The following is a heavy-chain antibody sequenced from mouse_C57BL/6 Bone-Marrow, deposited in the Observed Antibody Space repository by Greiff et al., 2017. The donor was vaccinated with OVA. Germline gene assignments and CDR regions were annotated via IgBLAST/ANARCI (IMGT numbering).Heavy chain of an antibody. V-gene: IGHV1-82*01. D-gene: IGHD2-4*01. CDR1: GYAFSSSW. CDR2: IYPGDGDT. CDR3: ARSPYDYDGGDYFDY. J-gene: IGHJ2*01. Sequence: QVQLQQSGPELVKPGASVKISCKASGYAFSSSWMNWVKQRPGKGLEWIGRIYPGDGDTNYNGKFKGKATLTADKSSSTAYMQLSSLTSEDSAVYFCARSPYDYDGGDYFDYWGQGTTLTVSS.